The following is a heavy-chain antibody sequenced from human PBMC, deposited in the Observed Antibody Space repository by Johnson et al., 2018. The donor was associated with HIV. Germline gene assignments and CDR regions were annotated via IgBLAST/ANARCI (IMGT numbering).Heavy chain of an antibody. Sequence: EQLVESGGRVVRPGGSLRLSCAASGFTFDDYGMSWVRQAPGKGLEWVSGISASGGSTYDADSVKGRFTISRDNSKNTLYLQMNSLRAEDTAVYYCAREWELLNYAFDIWGQGTMVTVSS. V-gene: IGHV3-23*04. CDR3: AREWELLNYAFDI. CDR2: ISASGGST. CDR1: GFTFDDYG. J-gene: IGHJ3*02. D-gene: IGHD1-26*01.